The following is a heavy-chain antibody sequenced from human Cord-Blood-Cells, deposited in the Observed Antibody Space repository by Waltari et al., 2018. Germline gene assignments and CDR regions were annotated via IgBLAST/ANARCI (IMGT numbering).Heavy chain of an antibody. V-gene: IGHV1-69*10. J-gene: IGHJ3*02. CDR2: ITPCVGKA. CDR1: GGTFSSYA. D-gene: IGHD3-10*01. CDR3: AAYYGSGSYWAFDI. Sequence: QVQLVQSGAEVKKPGSSVKVSCKASGGTFSSYAISWVRQAPGQGLEWGGGITPCVGKANYAQKFKGRVTITADKSTSTAYMELSSLRAEDTAVYYGAAYYGSGSYWAFDIWGQGTMVTVSS.